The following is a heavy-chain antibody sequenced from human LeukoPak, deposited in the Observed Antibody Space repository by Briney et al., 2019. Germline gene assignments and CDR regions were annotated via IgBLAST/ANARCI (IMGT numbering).Heavy chain of an antibody. CDR3: TTHPVLRYFDWLLRDVDY. CDR2: IKSKTDGGTT. D-gene: IGHD3-9*01. CDR1: GFTFSSYA. Sequence: GGSLRLSCAASGFTFSSYAMSWVRQAPGKGLEWVGRIKSKTDGGTTDYAAPVKGRFTISRDDSKNTLYLQMNSLKTEDTAVYYCTTHPVLRYFDWLLRDVDYWGQGTLVTVSS. J-gene: IGHJ4*02. V-gene: IGHV3-15*01.